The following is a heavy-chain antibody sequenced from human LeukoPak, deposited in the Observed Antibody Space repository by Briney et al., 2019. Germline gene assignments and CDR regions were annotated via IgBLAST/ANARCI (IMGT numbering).Heavy chain of an antibody. J-gene: IGHJ4*02. CDR2: ISGSGGST. D-gene: IGHD2-2*01. V-gene: IGHV3-23*01. CDR1: GCIFSRYA. CDR3: AKAPLRYCSSTSCSVYFDY. Sequence: VGSLRLSCVATGCIFSRYAMSWVRQAPGRGLEWVSAISGSGGSTYYADSVKGRFTISRDNSKNTLYLQMNSLRAEDTAVYYCAKAPLRYCSSTSCSVYFDYWGQGTLVTVSS.